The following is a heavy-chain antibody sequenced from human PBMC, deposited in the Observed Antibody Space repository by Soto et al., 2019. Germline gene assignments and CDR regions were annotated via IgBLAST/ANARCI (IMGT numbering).Heavy chain of an antibody. J-gene: IGHJ4*02. V-gene: IGHV4-31*03. Sequence: PSETLSLTCTVSGGSISSGGYYWSWIRQLPGKGLEWIGFIYYSGNAYYNPSLKSRVTISVDTSKNQFSLNLSSVTAADTAVYYCARWFQGDYIFGFWGQGTLVTVSS. CDR1: GGSISSGGYY. CDR2: IYYSGNA. CDR3: ARWFQGDYIFGF. D-gene: IGHD4-17*01.